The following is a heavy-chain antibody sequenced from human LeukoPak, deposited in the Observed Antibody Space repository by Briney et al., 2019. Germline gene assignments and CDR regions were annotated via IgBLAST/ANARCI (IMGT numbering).Heavy chain of an antibody. CDR1: GFTFSSYS. CDR3: ARVSTKMGYYGMDV. CDR2: ISSSSSTI. Sequence: PGGSLRLSCAASGFTFSSYSMNWVRQAPGKGLEWVSYISSSSSTIYYADSVKGRFTISRDNAKNSLYLQMNSLRDGDTAVYYCARVSTKMGYYGMDVWGQGTTVTVSS. J-gene: IGHJ6*02. D-gene: IGHD5-24*01. V-gene: IGHV3-48*02.